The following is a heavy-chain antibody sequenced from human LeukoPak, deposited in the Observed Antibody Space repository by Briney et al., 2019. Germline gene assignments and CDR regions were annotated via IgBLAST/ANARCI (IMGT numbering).Heavy chain of an antibody. V-gene: IGHV3-23*01. CDR3: ARDREGYGSDYYGMDV. CDR2: ISGSGDNT. Sequence: GGSLRLSCAASGFTFSSYAMSWVRQAPGKGLEWVSAISGSGDNTYYADSVRGRFTISRDNSKNTLYLQMNSLRAEDTAVYYCARDREGYGSDYYGMDVWGQGTTVTVSS. D-gene: IGHD3-10*01. CDR1: GFTFSSYA. J-gene: IGHJ6*02.